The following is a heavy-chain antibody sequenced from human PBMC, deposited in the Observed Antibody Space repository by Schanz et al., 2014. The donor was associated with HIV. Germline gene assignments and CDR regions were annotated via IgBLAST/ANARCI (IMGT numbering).Heavy chain of an antibody. CDR2: ITWNNRVT. J-gene: IGHJ4*02. D-gene: IGHD1-26*01. Sequence: QVQLVESGGGVVQPGRSLRLSCAASGFTFSSYGMHWVRQAPGKGLEWVSGITWNNRVTGYADSVKGRFTISRDPAKNTLFLHMNNLRGDDTALYYCVKDFTASKGGFDYWGQGTLVIVSS. CDR1: GFTFSSYG. CDR3: VKDFTASKGGFDY. V-gene: IGHV3-NL1*01.